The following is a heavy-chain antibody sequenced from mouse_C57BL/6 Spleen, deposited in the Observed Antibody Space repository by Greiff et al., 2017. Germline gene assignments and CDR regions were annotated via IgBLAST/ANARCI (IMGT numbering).Heavy chain of an antibody. CDR1: GYAFSSYW. CDR3: ARSGLYGPPWFAY. D-gene: IGHD1-1*02. CDR2: IYPGDGDT. J-gene: IGHJ3*01. Sequence: QVQLQQSGAELVKPGASVKISCKASGYAFSSYWMNWVKQRPGKGLEWIGQIYPGDGDTNYNGKFKGKATLTAYKSSSTAYMQLSSLTSEDSAVYFCARSGLYGPPWFAYWGQGTLVTVSA. V-gene: IGHV1-80*01.